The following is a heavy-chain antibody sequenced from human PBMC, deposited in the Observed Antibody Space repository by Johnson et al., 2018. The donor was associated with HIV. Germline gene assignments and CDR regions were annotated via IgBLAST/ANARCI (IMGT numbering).Heavy chain of an antibody. J-gene: IGHJ3*02. CDR3: ARPAGKMILVVDDSFHI. D-gene: IGHD2-21*01. CDR1: GFTFRDYY. Sequence: QVQLVESGGGLVKPGGSLRLSCAASGFTFRDYYMSWIRQAPGKGLEWISYISSSGTTKNYADSVRGRFTISRDNVKNLVYLQMNSLRTEDTAVYYCARPAGKMILVVDDSFHIWGQGTMVTVSS. V-gene: IGHV3-11*04. CDR2: ISSSGTTK.